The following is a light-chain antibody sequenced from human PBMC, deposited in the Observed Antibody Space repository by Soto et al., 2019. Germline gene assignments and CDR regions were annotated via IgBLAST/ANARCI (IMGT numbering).Light chain of an antibody. Sequence: DIQMTQSPSTLSASVGDRVTITCRASQSISTWLAWYQQNPGKAPKLLINDASSLESGVPSRFSGSGFGTEFTLTISSLQPDDFATYYCQQYNSYPWTFGPGTKGEIK. J-gene: IGKJ1*01. CDR1: QSISTW. CDR3: QQYNSYPWT. V-gene: IGKV1-5*01. CDR2: DAS.